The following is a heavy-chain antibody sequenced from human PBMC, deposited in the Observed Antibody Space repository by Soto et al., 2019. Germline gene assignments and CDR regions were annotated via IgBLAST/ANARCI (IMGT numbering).Heavy chain of an antibody. J-gene: IGHJ3*02. D-gene: IGHD4-17*01. V-gene: IGHV6-1*01. Sequence: SQTLSLTCATSGDSVSSNSAAWNWIRQSPSRGLEWLGRTYYRSKWYNDYAVSVKSRITINPDTSKNQFSLQLNSVTPEDTAVDYCERAEMTTVTTSVFDIGGQGKMVTVSS. CDR1: GDSVSSNSAA. CDR2: TYYRSKWYN. CDR3: ERAEMTTVTTSVFDI.